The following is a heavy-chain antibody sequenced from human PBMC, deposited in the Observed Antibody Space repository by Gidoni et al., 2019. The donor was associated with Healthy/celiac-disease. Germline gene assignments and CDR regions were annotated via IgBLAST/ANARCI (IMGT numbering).Heavy chain of an antibody. J-gene: IGHJ5*02. D-gene: IGHD3-3*01. CDR2: ISYDGSNK. CDR1: GFTFSSYA. V-gene: IGHV3-30-3*01. Sequence: QVQLVESGGGVVQPGRSLRLSCAASGFTFSSYAMHWVRQAPGKGLEWVAVISYDGSNKYYADSVKGRFTISRDNSKNTLYLQMNSLRAEDTAVYYCARAYYDFWSGYPPHWFDPWGQGTLVTVSS. CDR3: ARAYYDFWSGYPPHWFDP.